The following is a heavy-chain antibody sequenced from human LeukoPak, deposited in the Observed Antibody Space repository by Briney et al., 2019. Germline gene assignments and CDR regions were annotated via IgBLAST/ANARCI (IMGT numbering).Heavy chain of an antibody. CDR2: MNPNSGNT. Sequence: ASVKVSCKASGYTFTSYDINWVRQATGQGLEWMGWMNPNSGNTGYAQKFQGRVTMTRNTSISTAYVELSSLRSEDTAVYYCARGQINYYDSSGYYEYWGQGTLVTVSS. V-gene: IGHV1-8*01. D-gene: IGHD3-22*01. J-gene: IGHJ4*02. CDR3: ARGQINYYDSSGYYEY. CDR1: GYTFTSYD.